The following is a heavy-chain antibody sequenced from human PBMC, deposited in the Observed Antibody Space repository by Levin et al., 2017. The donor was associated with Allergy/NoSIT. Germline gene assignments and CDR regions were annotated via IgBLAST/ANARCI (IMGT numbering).Heavy chain of an antibody. CDR2: ISESGVYT. CDR3: AEGRAHFASRRNGGYGRNV. CDR1: GFTFSSYG. D-gene: IGHD3-3*02. J-gene: IGHJ6*02. V-gene: IGHV3-23*01. Sequence: GESLKISCAASGFTFSSYGMTWVRQAPGRGLEWVSTISESGVYTDYADSVKGRFTISRDNSKNTLYLQMNSLRAADAAVYYCAEGRAHFASRRNGGYGRNVWGQGTAVTVSS.